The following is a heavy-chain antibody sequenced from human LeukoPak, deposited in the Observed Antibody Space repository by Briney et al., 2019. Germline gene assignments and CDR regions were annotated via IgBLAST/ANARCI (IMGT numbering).Heavy chain of an antibody. J-gene: IGHJ4*02. Sequence: PGGSLRLSCAASGFTFSSYGMHWVRQAPGKGLERVAVIWYDGSNKYYADSVKGRFTISRDNSKNTLYLQMNSLRAEDTAVYYCARGSIEYSYGYDYFDYWGQGTLVTVSS. V-gene: IGHV3-33*01. CDR2: IWYDGSNK. CDR1: GFTFSSYG. D-gene: IGHD5-18*01. CDR3: ARGSIEYSYGYDYFDY.